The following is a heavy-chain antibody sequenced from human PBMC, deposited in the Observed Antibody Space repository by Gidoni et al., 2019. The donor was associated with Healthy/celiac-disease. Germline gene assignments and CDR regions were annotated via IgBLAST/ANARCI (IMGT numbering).Heavy chain of an antibody. CDR2: ISGRGGST. D-gene: IGHD5-12*01. V-gene: IGHV3-23*01. CDR1: GFTFSRYA. Sequence: EVQLLESGGGLVQPGGSLRLSCAASGFTFSRYAMSWVRQAPGKGLEWVSAISGRGGSTYYADSVKGRFTISRDNSKNTLYLQMNSLRAEDTAVYYCAKRRLEMATIGYFDYWGQGTLVTVSS. J-gene: IGHJ4*02. CDR3: AKRRLEMATIGYFDY.